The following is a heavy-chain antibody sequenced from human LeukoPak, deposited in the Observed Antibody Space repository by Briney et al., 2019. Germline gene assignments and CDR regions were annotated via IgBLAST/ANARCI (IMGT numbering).Heavy chain of an antibody. D-gene: IGHD6-13*01. CDR3: AKGKAGPFDY. CDR2: ISGSGGST. V-gene: IGHV3-23*01. CDR1: GFTFSSYA. J-gene: IGHJ4*02. Sequence: HPGGSLRLSCAASGFTFSSYAMSWVRQAPGKGLEWVSAISGSGGSTYYADSLKGRFTISRDNSRNTLYLQMNSLRAEDTAVYYCAKGKAGPFDYWGQGTLVTVSS.